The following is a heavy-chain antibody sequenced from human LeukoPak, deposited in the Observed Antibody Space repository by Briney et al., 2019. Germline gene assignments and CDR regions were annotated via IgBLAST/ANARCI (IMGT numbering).Heavy chain of an antibody. D-gene: IGHD6-13*01. CDR1: GYTFASYW. V-gene: IGHV5-51*01. Sequence: GESLKISCKGSGYTFASYWIGWVRQMPGKGLEWMGIIYPGDSDTRYIPSFQGQVTMSADKSINTAYLQWSSLKASDSGMYYCARGYRDRDYWGQGTLVTVSS. CDR2: IYPGDSDT. J-gene: IGHJ4*02. CDR3: ARGYRDRDY.